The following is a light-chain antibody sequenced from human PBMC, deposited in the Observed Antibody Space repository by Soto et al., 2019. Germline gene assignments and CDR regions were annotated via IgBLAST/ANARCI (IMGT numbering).Light chain of an antibody. CDR2: GAS. J-gene: IGKJ2*01. Sequence: DIQMTQSPSSLSASLGDRVTITCRASQTIGVLLSWFQQKPGKPPQLLIYGASRLKSGVPSRFGGSGSGTEFTLSISSLEADDVATYFCQQSDNIPHTFGQGTTVEI. V-gene: IGKV1-39*01. CDR3: QQSDNIPHT. CDR1: QTIGVL.